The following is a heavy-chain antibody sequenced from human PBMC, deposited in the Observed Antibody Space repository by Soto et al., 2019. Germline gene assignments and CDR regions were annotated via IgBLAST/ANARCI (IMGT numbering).Heavy chain of an antibody. J-gene: IGHJ4*02. CDR2: ILNDGSVQ. Sequence: QVQLVESVGGVVQPGRSLRLTCAATGFSFSRHGMHCVRQDPGNGLEWLAVILNDGSVQDYANSVKGRYTISRDNSKHTLYPPMNIIRADDTSVYYCARDVDHPDNVLDSWGQGSTVTVSS. CDR3: ARDVDHPDNVLDS. CDR1: GFSFSRHG. D-gene: IGHD1-1*01. V-gene: IGHV3-33*01.